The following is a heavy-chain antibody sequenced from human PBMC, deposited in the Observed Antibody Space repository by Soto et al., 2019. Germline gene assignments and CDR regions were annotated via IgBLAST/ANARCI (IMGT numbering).Heavy chain of an antibody. CDR3: AREWGITIFGVVPMGNY. D-gene: IGHD3-3*01. CDR1: GYTFTSYA. J-gene: IGHJ4*02. CDR2: INAGNGNT. Sequence: GASVKVSCKASGYTFTSYAMHWVRQAPGQRLEWMGWINAGNGNTKYSQKFQGRVTITRDTSASTAYMELSSLRSEDTAVYYCAREWGITIFGVVPMGNYWGQGTLVTVSS. V-gene: IGHV1-3*01.